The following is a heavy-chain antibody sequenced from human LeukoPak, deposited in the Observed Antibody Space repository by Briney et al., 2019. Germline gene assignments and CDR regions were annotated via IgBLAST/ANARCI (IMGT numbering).Heavy chain of an antibody. CDR1: GFTFGRYW. CDR3: ANEGGGAFDF. J-gene: IGHJ3*01. Sequence: GGSLRLSCAASGFTFGRYWMSWVRQAPGKGLEWVANIKEDGTEKYYVDSVRGRFTISRDNAKDSLYLQMNTLRAEDTAIYYCANEGGGAFDFWGQGTMVTVSS. CDR2: IKEDGTEK. V-gene: IGHV3-7*01.